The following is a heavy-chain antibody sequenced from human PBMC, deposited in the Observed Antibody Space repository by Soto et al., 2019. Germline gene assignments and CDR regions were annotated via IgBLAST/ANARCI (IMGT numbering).Heavy chain of an antibody. CDR1: GFTFSSYA. V-gene: IGHV3-23*01. D-gene: IGHD6-19*01. CDR3: AKTANGWFSAFDI. CDR2: ISGSGGTT. Sequence: EVQLLESGGGLVQPWGSLRLSCAASGFTFSSYAMSWVRQAPGKGLEWVSAISGSGGTTYYADSVKGRFTFSRDNSKNTLYLQMNSLRAEDTAVYYCAKTANGWFSAFDIWGQWTMVTVSS. J-gene: IGHJ3*02.